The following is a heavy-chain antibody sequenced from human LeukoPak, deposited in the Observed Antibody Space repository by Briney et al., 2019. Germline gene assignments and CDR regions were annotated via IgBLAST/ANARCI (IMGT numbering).Heavy chain of an antibody. CDR1: GFTFSSYA. CDR3: AKDRVTYYYDSSGYPDY. CDR2: ISGSGGST. D-gene: IGHD3-22*01. Sequence: PGGSLRPSCAASGFTFSSYAMSWVRQAPGKGLEWVSAISGSGGSTYYADSVKGRFTISRDNSKNTLYLQMNSLRAEDTAVYYCAKDRVTYYYDSSGYPDYLLQGTLVTVSS. V-gene: IGHV3-23*01. J-gene: IGHJ4*02.